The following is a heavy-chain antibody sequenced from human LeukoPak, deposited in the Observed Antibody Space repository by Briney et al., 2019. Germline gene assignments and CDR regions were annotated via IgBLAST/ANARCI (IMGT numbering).Heavy chain of an antibody. V-gene: IGHV1-18*04. J-gene: IGHJ5*02. D-gene: IGHD1-26*01. CDR3: ARPPSGSSFDNWFDP. CDR1: GYTFTSYY. Sequence: ASVKVSCKASGYTFTSYYMHWVRQAPGQGLEWMGWISAYNGNTNYAQKLQGRVTMTTDTSTSTAYMELRSLRSDDTAVYYCARPPSGSSFDNWFDPWGQGTLVTVSS. CDR2: ISAYNGNT.